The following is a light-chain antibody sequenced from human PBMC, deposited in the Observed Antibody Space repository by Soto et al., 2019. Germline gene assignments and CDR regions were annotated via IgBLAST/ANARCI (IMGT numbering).Light chain of an antibody. Sequence: QSVLTQPPSASGTPGQRVTISCSGSSSNIGSNYVYWYQQLPGTAPKLLIYRNNQRPSGVPDRFSGSKSGTSASLAISGLRSEDEADYYCAAWDDSLSGPRVFGTGPKVTVL. CDR1: SSNIGSNY. J-gene: IGLJ1*01. CDR2: RNN. V-gene: IGLV1-47*01. CDR3: AAWDDSLSGPRV.